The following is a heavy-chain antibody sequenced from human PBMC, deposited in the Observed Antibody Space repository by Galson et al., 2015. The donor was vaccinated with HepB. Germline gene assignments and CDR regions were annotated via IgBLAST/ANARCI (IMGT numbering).Heavy chain of an antibody. J-gene: IGHJ6*02. D-gene: IGHD6-13*01. Sequence: SVKVSCKASGGTFSNYAISWVRQAPGQGLEWMGVIIPIFATSDYAQKFQGRVTITADKSTSTAYMELSSLRSEDTAVYYCATSPGIAAAGPSNYYYYGMDVWGQGTTVTVSS. CDR2: IIPIFATS. V-gene: IGHV1-69*06. CDR3: ATSPGIAAAGPSNYYYYGMDV. CDR1: GGTFSNYA.